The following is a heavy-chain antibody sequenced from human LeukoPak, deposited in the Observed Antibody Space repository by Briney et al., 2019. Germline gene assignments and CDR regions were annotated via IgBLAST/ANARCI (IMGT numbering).Heavy chain of an antibody. Sequence: SETLSLTCTVSGGSISSGSYYWSWIRQPAGKGLEWIGRIYTSGSTNYNPSLKSRLTISVDTSKNQFSLKLSSVSAADTAVYYCARSIAVAGTAFDPRGQGTLVTVSS. CDR2: IYTSGST. CDR1: GGSISSGSYY. J-gene: IGHJ5*02. D-gene: IGHD6-19*01. V-gene: IGHV4-61*02. CDR3: ARSIAVAGTAFDP.